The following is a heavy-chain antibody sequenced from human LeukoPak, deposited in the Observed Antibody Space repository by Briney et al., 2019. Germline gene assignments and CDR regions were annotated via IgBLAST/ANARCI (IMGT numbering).Heavy chain of an antibody. CDR3: ARSITMVRGVPSRPFFDY. CDR2: ISWNSGSI. CDR1: GFTFDDYA. V-gene: IGHV3-9*01. J-gene: IGHJ4*02. Sequence: GGSLRLSCAASGFTFDDYAMHWVRQAPGKGLEWVSGISWNSGSIGYADSVKGRFTISRDKAKSSLYLQMNSLRSEDTAVYYCARSITMVRGVPSRPFFDYWGQGTLVTVSS. D-gene: IGHD3-10*01.